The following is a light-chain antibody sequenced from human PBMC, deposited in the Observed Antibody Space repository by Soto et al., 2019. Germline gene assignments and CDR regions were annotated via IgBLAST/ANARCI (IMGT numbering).Light chain of an antibody. CDR3: QQRSNWQYT. Sequence: DIMLTQSPATLSLSPGERATLSCRASQSVGSYLAWYQQKRGQPPRLLIYDASKRATGIPARFSGSGSGTDFTLTVSSLEPEDFAVYYCQQRSNWQYTFGQGTKLETK. CDR2: DAS. V-gene: IGKV3-11*01. J-gene: IGKJ2*01. CDR1: QSVGSY.